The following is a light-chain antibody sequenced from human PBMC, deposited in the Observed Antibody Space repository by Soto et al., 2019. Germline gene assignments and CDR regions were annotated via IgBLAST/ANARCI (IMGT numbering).Light chain of an antibody. CDR2: EVR. CDR3: SSYTTTSTLRV. CDR1: SSDVGGHNY. J-gene: IGLJ3*02. V-gene: IGLV2-14*01. Sequence: QSALTQPASVSGSPGQSITISCTGTSSDVGGHNYVSWYQQHPGKAPKLLIYEVRVRSSGVSIRFSGSKSANTASLTISGLQAEDEADYYCSSYTTTSTLRVFGGGTQLTVL.